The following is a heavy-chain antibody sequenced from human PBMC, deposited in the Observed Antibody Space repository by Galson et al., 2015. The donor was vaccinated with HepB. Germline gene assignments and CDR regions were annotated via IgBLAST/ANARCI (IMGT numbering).Heavy chain of an antibody. Sequence: SLRLSCAASGFTFSTYGMHWVRQAPGKGLEWVAVISYDGSLKYYADSVKGRFAISRDESKSTVYLHMNSLRVEDTAVYYCAKDLWEARDGYNYGADYWGQGTLVTVSS. CDR2: ISYDGSLK. J-gene: IGHJ4*02. CDR3: AKDLWEARDGYNYGADY. CDR1: GFTFSTYG. V-gene: IGHV3-30*18. D-gene: IGHD5-24*01.